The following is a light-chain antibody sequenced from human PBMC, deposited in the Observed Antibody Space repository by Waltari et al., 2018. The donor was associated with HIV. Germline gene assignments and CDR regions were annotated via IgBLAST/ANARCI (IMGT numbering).Light chain of an antibody. CDR3: AAWDDSLNGWV. CDR2: RDN. V-gene: IGLV1-44*01. Sequence: QSVVTQPPSASGTPGQRVTISCSGGSSNIGRNFVYWYQQFPGKAPQLLIYRDNHRPSGVPDRFSGSKSGTSASLAISGLQSEDEADYYCAAWDDSLNGWVFGGGTKLTVL. CDR1: SSNIGRNF. J-gene: IGLJ3*02.